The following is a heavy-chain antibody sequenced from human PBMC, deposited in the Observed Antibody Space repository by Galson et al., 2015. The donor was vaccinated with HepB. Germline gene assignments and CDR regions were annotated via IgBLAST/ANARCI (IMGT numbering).Heavy chain of an antibody. CDR2: IWYDETTR. CDR1: GFTFSSYG. Sequence: SLRLSCAASGFTFSSYGMHWVRQAPGKGLEWLAVIWYDETTRNYGESVKGRFTISRDDSKNTVSLQMNSLRAEDTAVYYCARTGESSGYFFDYWGRGTLVTVSS. CDR3: ARTGESSGYFFDY. J-gene: IGHJ4*02. D-gene: IGHD3-22*01. V-gene: IGHV3-33*08.